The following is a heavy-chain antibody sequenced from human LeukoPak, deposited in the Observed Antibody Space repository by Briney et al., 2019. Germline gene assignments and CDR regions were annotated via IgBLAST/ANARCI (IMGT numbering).Heavy chain of an antibody. V-gene: IGHV3-23*01. J-gene: IGHJ4*02. CDR2: ISASGGST. CDR3: AKSATGMAARGVDY. Sequence: GGSLRLSCAASGFTFSSYGMTWVRQAPGKGLEWVSVISASGGSTFYAASVKGRFTISRDNSKNTLYLQMNSLRAEDTAVYYCAKSATGMAARGVDYWGQGTLVTVSS. CDR1: GFTFSSYG. D-gene: IGHD6-6*01.